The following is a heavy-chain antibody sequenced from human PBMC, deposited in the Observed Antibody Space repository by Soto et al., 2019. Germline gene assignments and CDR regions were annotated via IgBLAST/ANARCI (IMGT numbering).Heavy chain of an antibody. J-gene: IGHJ4*02. CDR3: ARVRGYQLDSDEDFDY. CDR2: INPYSGAT. D-gene: IGHD1-26*01. V-gene: IGHV1-2*02. CDR1: GYTFTDYY. Sequence: ASVKISCKASGYTFTDYYMHWVRQAPGQGLEWMGWINPYSGATKFAQKFQGRVTMTSDTSISTVHMELSGLRSDDTAVYYCARVRGYQLDSDEDFDYWGQGTLVTVSS.